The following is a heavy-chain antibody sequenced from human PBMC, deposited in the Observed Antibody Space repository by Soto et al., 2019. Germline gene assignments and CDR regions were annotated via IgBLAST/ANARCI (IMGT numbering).Heavy chain of an antibody. CDR3: ARAQDSRLTIFGVVINWFDP. CDR2: IIPIFGTA. D-gene: IGHD3-3*01. J-gene: IGHJ5*02. CDR1: GGTFSSYA. Sequence: QVQLVQSGAEVKKPGSSVKVSCKASGGTFSSYAISWVRQAPGQGLEWMGGIIPIFGTANYAQKFQGRVTITADESTSTSYMELIRLRSEYTAVYYCARAQDSRLTIFGVVINWFDPWGQGTLVTVSS. V-gene: IGHV1-69*01.